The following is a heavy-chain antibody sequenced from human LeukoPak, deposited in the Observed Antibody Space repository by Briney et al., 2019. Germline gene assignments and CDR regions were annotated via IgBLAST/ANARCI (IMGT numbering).Heavy chain of an antibody. J-gene: IGHJ1*01. Sequence: HPGGSLRLSCAASGFTFSDYWMHWVRQAPGKGLVWVSRINSDGTRTNYADSVKGRFTISRDNAKNTLYLQMNSLRAEDTAVYYCARVCSGDCYYLFQHWGQGALVTVSS. D-gene: IGHD2-21*01. CDR1: GFTFSDYW. CDR2: INSDGTRT. V-gene: IGHV3-74*01. CDR3: ARVCSGDCYYLFQH.